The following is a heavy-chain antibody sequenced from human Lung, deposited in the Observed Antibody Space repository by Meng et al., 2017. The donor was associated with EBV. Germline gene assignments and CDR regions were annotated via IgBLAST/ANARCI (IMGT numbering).Heavy chain of an antibody. CDR1: GYTFTSYA. CDR3: ARDSPLDGYSLLDY. Sequence: QVQLLQSGSGLKQPGAPVKVACRPSGYTFTSYAINWVRQAPGQGPDWMGWIDPNTGNPTYDQGFTGRFVFSLDTSVSTAYLQINSLRADDTAVYYCARDSPLDGYSLLDYWGQGTLVTVSS. V-gene: IGHV7-4-1*02. D-gene: IGHD5-24*01. J-gene: IGHJ4*02. CDR2: IDPNTGNP.